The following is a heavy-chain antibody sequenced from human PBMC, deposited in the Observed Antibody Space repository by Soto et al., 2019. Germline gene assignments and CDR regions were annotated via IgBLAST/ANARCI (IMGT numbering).Heavy chain of an antibody. CDR3: ARGVGVSYHANGFDL. V-gene: IGHV1-2*02. J-gene: IGHJ5*02. Sequence: DSVQVSCKASGYTFTGYYMHWVRQAPGQGLEWMGWINPNSGGTNYAQKFQGRVTMTRDTSISTAYMELSRLRSDDTAVYYCARGVGVSYHANGFDLWGQGNLVTVSS. D-gene: IGHD1-26*01. CDR1: GYTFTGYY. CDR2: INPNSGGT.